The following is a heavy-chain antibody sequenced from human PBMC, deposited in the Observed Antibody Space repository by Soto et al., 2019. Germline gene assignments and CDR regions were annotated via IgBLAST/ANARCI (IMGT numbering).Heavy chain of an antibody. D-gene: IGHD3-3*01. V-gene: IGHV1-2*04. CDR3: ARALSPVTIFGVVISSYYGMDV. CDR1: GGTFSNYA. Sequence: ASVKVSCKASGGTFSNYAISWVRQAPGQGLEWMGWINPNSGDTNYAQKFQGWVTMTRDTSISTAYMELSRLRSDDTAVYYCARALSPVTIFGVVISSYYGMDVWGQGTTVTVSS. J-gene: IGHJ6*02. CDR2: INPNSGDT.